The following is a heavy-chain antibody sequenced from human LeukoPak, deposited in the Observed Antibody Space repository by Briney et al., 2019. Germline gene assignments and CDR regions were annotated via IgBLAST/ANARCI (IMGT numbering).Heavy chain of an antibody. Sequence: PGTLSLTSTLSRGSISTYSWTAGRQPPRKSLEWFGDIDYSGATNYILSLKSRVTMSVTTYKHQFSLKLNSVTAADTAVYSCARVGSSCFEYWGQGALVTVS. CDR3: ARVGSSCFEY. V-gene: IGHV4-59*01. D-gene: IGHD3-10*01. J-gene: IGHJ4*02. CDR1: RGSISTYS. CDR2: IDYSGAT.